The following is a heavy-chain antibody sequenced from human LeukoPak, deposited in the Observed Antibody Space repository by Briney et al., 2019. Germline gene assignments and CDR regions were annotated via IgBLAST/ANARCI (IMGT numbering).Heavy chain of an antibody. D-gene: IGHD3-10*01. CDR1: GFTFSSYE. V-gene: IGHV3-48*03. Sequence: PGGSLRLSCAAPGFTFSSYEMNWVRQAPGKGLEWVSYISSSGSTIYYADSVKGRFTISRDNAKNSLYLQMNSLRAEDTAVYYCAPGRYYGSGSYHNWFDPWGQGTLVTVSS. CDR2: ISSSGSTI. CDR3: APGRYYGSGSYHNWFDP. J-gene: IGHJ5*02.